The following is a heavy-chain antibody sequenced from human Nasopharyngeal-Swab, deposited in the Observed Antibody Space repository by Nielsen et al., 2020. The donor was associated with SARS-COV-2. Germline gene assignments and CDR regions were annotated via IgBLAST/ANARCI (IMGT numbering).Heavy chain of an antibody. J-gene: IGHJ4*02. CDR2: ISGSGNT. V-gene: IGHV3-69-1*01. CDR1: GFTFDDYG. CDR3: TIDFDNPAGY. D-gene: IGHD3-22*01. Sequence: GESLKISCAASGFTFDDYGMNWVRQAPGKGLEWVSTISGSGNTHYADSVKGRFTIPRNNAENTVHLQMNSLRAEDTAVYYCTIDFDNPAGYWGQGTLVTVSS.